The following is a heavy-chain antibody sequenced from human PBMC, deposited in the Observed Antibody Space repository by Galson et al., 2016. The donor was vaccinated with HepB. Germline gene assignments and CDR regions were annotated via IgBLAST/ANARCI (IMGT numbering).Heavy chain of an antibody. D-gene: IGHD1-1*01. CDR2: IKQDGSEE. Sequence: SLRLSCAASGFPLGSYWMTWVRQAPGKGLEWVANIKQDGSEEYYLDSVKGRFTISRDNAKNSLFLQMNSLRAEDTAVYYCARHQLFYYHYGMDFWGQGTLVTVSS. CDR1: GFPLGSYW. CDR3: ARHQLFYYHYGMDF. V-gene: IGHV3-7*01. J-gene: IGHJ6*02.